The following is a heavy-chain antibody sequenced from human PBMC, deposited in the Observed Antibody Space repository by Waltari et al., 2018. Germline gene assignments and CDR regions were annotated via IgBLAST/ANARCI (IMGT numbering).Heavy chain of an antibody. CDR1: GGSISSYY. CDR3: ASELHNSYIAARPWVFEY. Sequence: QVQLQESGPGLVKPSETLSLTCTVSGGSISSYYWSWIRQPAGKGLEWIGRIYTSGSTTYNPSLKSRVTRSVDTSKNQFSLKLSSVTAADTAVYYCASELHNSYIAARPWVFEYWGQGTLVTVSS. J-gene: IGHJ4*02. D-gene: IGHD6-6*01. V-gene: IGHV4-4*07. CDR2: IYTSGST.